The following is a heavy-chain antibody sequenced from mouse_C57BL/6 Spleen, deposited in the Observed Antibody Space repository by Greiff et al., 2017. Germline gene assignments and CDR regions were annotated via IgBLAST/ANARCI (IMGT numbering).Heavy chain of an antibody. J-gene: IGHJ4*01. D-gene: IGHD1-1*01. CDR3: AISDCYGSSYKYSMDY. V-gene: IGHV1-64*01. Sequence: QVQLQQPGAELVKPGASVKLSCKASGYTFTSYWMHWVKQRPGHGLEWIGMIHPNSGSTNYNEQFKSKATLTVDKSSSTAYMQLSSLTSEDSAVXYVAISDCYGSSYKYSMDYWGQGTTVTVSA. CDR2: IHPNSGST. CDR1: GYTFTSYW.